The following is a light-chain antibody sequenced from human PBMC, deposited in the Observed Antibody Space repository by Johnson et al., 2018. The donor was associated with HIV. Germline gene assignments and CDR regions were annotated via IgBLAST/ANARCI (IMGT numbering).Light chain of an antibody. Sequence: QSVLTQPPSVSAAPGQKVTISCSGSSSNIGNNYVSWYQQLPGTAPKLLIYDNNKRPSGIPDRFSGSKSGTSATLGITGLQTGDEADYYCGTWDSSLSAEVFGTGPKVTV. CDR1: SSNIGNNY. V-gene: IGLV1-51*01. J-gene: IGLJ1*01. CDR2: DNN. CDR3: GTWDSSLSAEV.